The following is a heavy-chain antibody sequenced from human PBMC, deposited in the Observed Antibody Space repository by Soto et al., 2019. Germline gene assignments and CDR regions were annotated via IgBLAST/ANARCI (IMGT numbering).Heavy chain of an antibody. CDR1: GYTFTGYY. Sequence: GASVKVSCKASGYTFTGYYMHWVRQAPGQGLEWMGWINPNSGGTNYAQKFQGRVTMTRDTSISTAYMELSRLRSDDTAVYYCARVRTTVTTFDAFDIWGQGTMVTVS. J-gene: IGHJ3*02. D-gene: IGHD4-17*01. V-gene: IGHV1-2*02. CDR2: INPNSGGT. CDR3: ARVRTTVTTFDAFDI.